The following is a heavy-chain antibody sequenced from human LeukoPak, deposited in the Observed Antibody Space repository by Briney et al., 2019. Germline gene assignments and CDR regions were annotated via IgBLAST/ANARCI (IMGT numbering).Heavy chain of an antibody. D-gene: IGHD2-2*01. Sequence: PSETLSLTCAVYGYSLTNHYWIWIRQPPGKGLEWVGEVLHTGGTNYNPSLKSRVTISVDTSKNQFFLKLTSVTAADTAVYYCARGPAAIHPWGPGTLVTVSS. V-gene: IGHV4-34*12. CDR2: VLHTGGT. J-gene: IGHJ5*02. CDR1: GYSLTNHY. CDR3: ARGPAAIHP.